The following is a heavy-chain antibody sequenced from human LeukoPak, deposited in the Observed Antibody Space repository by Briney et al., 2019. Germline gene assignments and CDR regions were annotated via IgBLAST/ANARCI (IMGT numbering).Heavy chain of an antibody. CDR3: ARVSDYYFYMDV. Sequence: KAGGSLRLSCAASGFTFSTYSMNWVRQSPGKGLEWVSSINSGSKYIYYADSVKGRFTSSRDNAKNSLYLQMNSLRAEDTAVYYCARVSDYYFYMDVWGKGTTVTVSS. CDR1: GFTFSTYS. CDR2: INSGSKYI. D-gene: IGHD2/OR15-2a*01. V-gene: IGHV3-21*01. J-gene: IGHJ6*03.